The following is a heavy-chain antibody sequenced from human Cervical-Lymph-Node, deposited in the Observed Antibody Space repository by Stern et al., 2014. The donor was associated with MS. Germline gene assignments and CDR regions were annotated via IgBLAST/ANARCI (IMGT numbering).Heavy chain of an antibody. CDR3: ARDVEQLVVIDFFYGMDV. J-gene: IGHJ6*02. V-gene: IGHV1-18*01. CDR1: GYTFTSDG. D-gene: IGHD6-6*01. CDR2: ICHNNGHP. Sequence: QVQLGQSGPEVRKPGASVKLSCKASGYTFTSDGISWVRQAPGQGLEWKGWICHNNGHPKYAQKMQGRVSISADTATGSVYMELRSVRSDDSAVYYCARDVEQLVVIDFFYGMDVWGQGTTVTVSS.